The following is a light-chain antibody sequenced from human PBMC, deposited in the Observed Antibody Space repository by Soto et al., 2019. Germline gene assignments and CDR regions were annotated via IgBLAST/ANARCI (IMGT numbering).Light chain of an antibody. Sequence: QSVLTQPASVSGSPGPAITISCTGTSIDVGGFNYVFRYQQHPGKVPKLIIYDVNDRPSGVSDRFSGSKSGNTASLTISGLQAEDEADYFCSAYTSDTMHVLFGGGTKLTVL. CDR1: SIDVGGFNY. CDR3: SAYTSDTMHVL. J-gene: IGLJ2*01. CDR2: DVN. V-gene: IGLV2-14*01.